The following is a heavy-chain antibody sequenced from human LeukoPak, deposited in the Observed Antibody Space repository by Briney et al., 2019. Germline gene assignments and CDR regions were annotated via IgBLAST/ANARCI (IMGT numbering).Heavy chain of an antibody. Sequence: ASVKVSCKAFGYTFDTSSISWVRQAPGQRLEWMVWISPNNGNTHYAQGVQGRVTMTTDTSRSTAYMELRSLRSDDTAVYYCTRVRNSNNWWGAFDIWGQGTMVTVSS. CDR2: ISPNNGNT. J-gene: IGHJ3*02. CDR1: GYTFDTSS. V-gene: IGHV1-18*01. D-gene: IGHD1-1*01. CDR3: TRVRNSNNWWGAFDI.